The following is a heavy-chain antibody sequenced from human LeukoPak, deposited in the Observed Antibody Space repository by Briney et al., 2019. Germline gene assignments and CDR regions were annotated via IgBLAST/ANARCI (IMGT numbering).Heavy chain of an antibody. V-gene: IGHV4-39*01. Sequence: PSETLSLTCTVSGGSITSSSYYWGWIRQPPGKGLEWIGSIYHTGSTFYNPSLKSRVTISVDTSKNQFSMKLSSVTAADTAVYFCARGLRDGYTLFYFDYWGQGTLVTVSS. CDR3: ARGLRDGYTLFYFDY. D-gene: IGHD5-24*01. CDR2: IYHTGST. CDR1: GGSITSSSYY. J-gene: IGHJ4*02.